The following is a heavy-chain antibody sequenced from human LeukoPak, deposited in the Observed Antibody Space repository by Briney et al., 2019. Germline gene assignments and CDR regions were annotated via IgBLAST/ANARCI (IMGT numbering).Heavy chain of an antibody. CDR1: GFIFDDSL. Sequence: GGSLGLSCVASGFIFDDSLMHWVRQAPGKGLEWVSLISRDGSTPYYADSVKGRFTISRDNSKNSLFLQMNSLTTEDTAVYFCARDIRGYCFDSWGQGTLVTVSS. J-gene: IGHJ4*02. CDR2: ISRDGSTP. V-gene: IGHV3-43*01. CDR3: ARDIRGYCFDS. D-gene: IGHD3-16*01.